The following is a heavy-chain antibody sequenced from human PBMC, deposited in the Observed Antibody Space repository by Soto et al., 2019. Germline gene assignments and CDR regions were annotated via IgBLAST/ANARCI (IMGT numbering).Heavy chain of an antibody. CDR3: VRVVVIPGYPDH. D-gene: IGHD5-12*01. V-gene: IGHV1-69*12. CDR2: IVPIVGTT. J-gene: IGHJ4*02. Sequence: QVQLVQSGAEVRQPASSVKVSCKTSGGTFSSYAISWVRQAPGQGLEWMGGIVPIVGTTTYAQKFQGRVTITADEATSTAYMQLSRLRSDDTAVYYCVRVVVIPGYPDHWGQGTLVTVSS. CDR1: GGTFSSYA.